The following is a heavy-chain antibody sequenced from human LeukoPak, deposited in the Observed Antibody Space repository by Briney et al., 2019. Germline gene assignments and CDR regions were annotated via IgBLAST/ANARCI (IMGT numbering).Heavy chain of an antibody. CDR3: ARGNLVATLYFDY. Sequence: PSETLSLTCTVSGGSISSGSYYWTWIRQPAGKGLEWIGRFYISGSTNYNPSLKSRVTISADTSKNQFSLKLTSVTAADTAVYYCARGNLVATLYFDYWGQGALVTVSS. D-gene: IGHD5-12*01. J-gene: IGHJ4*02. CDR2: FYISGST. CDR1: GGSISSGSYY. V-gene: IGHV4-61*02.